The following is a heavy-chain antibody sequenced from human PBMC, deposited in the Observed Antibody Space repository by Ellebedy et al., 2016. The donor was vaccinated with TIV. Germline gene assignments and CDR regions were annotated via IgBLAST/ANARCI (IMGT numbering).Heavy chain of an antibody. CDR1: GFTLSRNA. CDR2: IYNGDNT. V-gene: IGHV3-66*01. Sequence: GESLKISXAASGFTLSRNAMTWVRQAPGKGLEWVSVIYNGDNTHYADSVKGRFTISRDTSNNMFYLQMNSLRAEDTAVYYCARTAANIYYGMDVWGQGTTVTVSS. J-gene: IGHJ6*02. CDR3: ARTAANIYYGMDV.